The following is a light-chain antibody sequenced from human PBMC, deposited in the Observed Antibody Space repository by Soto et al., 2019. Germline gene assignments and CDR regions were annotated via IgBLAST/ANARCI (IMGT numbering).Light chain of an antibody. V-gene: IGKV3-20*01. Sequence: EIVLTQSPGTLSLSPGERATLSCRASQSISSSSSAWYQQKRGQAPRLLIYGASRRATGIPDTFSGSGSGTDFTLTISRLEPEDFAVYYCQLYGDSPMYTFGLGTKLEIK. CDR1: QSISSSS. CDR3: QLYGDSPMYT. J-gene: IGKJ2*01. CDR2: GAS.